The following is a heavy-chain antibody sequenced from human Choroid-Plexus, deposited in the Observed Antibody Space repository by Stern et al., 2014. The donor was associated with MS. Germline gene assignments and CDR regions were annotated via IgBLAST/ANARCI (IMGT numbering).Heavy chain of an antibody. Sequence: QVQLVESGGGVVQPGRPLRLSCVASGFTLGSCAMHWVRQAPGKGLEWVAGVSYDGSNKYYADSVKGRFTIARDNSQNTLYMQMSSLRPEDTAVYYCAKDRQYGTYFFDHWGQGSLVTVSS. D-gene: IGHD2-2*01. CDR2: VSYDGSNK. J-gene: IGHJ5*02. CDR3: AKDRQYGTYFFDH. CDR1: GFTLGSCA. V-gene: IGHV3-30*18.